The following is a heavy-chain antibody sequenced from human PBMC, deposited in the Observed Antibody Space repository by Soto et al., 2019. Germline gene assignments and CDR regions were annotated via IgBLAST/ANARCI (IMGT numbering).Heavy chain of an antibody. J-gene: IGHJ5*02. Sequence: SETLSLTCAGSGGSIRCCGYSWSWIRQPPGKGLEWIGYIYHSGSTYYNPSLKSRVTISVDRSKNQFSLKLSSVTAADTAAYYCARVPDRWGQGTLVT. V-gene: IGHV4-30-2*01. CDR1: GGSIRCCGYS. CDR3: ARVPDR. CDR2: IYHSGST. D-gene: IGHD2-2*01.